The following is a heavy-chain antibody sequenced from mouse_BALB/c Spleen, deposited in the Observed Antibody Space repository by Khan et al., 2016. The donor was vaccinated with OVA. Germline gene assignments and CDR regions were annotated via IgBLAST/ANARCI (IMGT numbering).Heavy chain of an antibody. V-gene: IGHV1S137*01. CDR2: ISTYSGST. D-gene: IGHD2-3*01. CDR3: ARTAYDGYYDY. CDR1: GYTFTDYA. J-gene: IGHJ2*01. Sequence: QVQLQQSGPELVRPGVSVKISCKGSGYTFTDYAMYWVKQSRAKSLEWIGLISTYSGSTNYNQKFKGKATMTVDKSSSTAYMELARLTSEASAIYYCARTAYDGYYDYWGQGTTLTVSS.